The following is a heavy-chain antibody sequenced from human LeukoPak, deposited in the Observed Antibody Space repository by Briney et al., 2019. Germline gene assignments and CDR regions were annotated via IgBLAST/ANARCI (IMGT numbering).Heavy chain of an antibody. CDR2: IVGNGGTT. J-gene: IGHJ4*02. Sequence: PGGSLRLSCVVSGFTFNSFAMSWVRQAPGKGLEWVSSIVGNGGTTYHADSVKGRFTISRDIAKNTLYLQMNSLRAEDTGVYYCAKDHYWSIDYWGRGTLVTVSS. V-gene: IGHV3-23*01. CDR1: GFTFNSFA. CDR3: AKDHYWSIDY. D-gene: IGHD3-3*01.